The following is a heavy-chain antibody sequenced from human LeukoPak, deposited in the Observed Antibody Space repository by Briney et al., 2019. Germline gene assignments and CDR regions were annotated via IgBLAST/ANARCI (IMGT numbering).Heavy chain of an antibody. CDR2: ISGSGGST. D-gene: IGHD5-12*01. CDR3: ARGPSGYHNT. Sequence: GGSLRLSCAAPGFTFSSYAMSWVRQAPGKGLEWVSAISGSGGSTYYADSVRGRFTISRDDSKNTLYLQMNSLRAEDTAVYYCARGPSGYHNTGGQGTLVTVSS. V-gene: IGHV3-23*01. J-gene: IGHJ4*02. CDR1: GFTFSSYA.